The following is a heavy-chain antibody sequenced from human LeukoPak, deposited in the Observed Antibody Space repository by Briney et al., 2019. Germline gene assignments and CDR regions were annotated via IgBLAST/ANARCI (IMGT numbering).Heavy chain of an antibody. V-gene: IGHV3-15*01. Sequence: GGSLRLSCAASGFSFMNAWMIWVRQAPGQGLEWVGRIKSNADGGTPDYAAPASGRFTISRDDSKNTLYLQMNSVTTEDTSVYCCTTFYHEYSPYWGRGTLVTVSS. CDR2: IKSNADGGTP. J-gene: IGHJ4*02. CDR3: TTFYHEYSPY. CDR1: GFSFMNAW. D-gene: IGHD2/OR15-2a*01.